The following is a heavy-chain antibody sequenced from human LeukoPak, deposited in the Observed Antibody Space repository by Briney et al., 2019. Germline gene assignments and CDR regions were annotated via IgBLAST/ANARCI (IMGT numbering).Heavy chain of an antibody. V-gene: IGHV3-30*02. CDR2: IRYDGSNK. CDR1: GVTFSSYG. D-gene: IGHD2-21*02. Sequence: GGSLRLSCAASGVTFSSYGIHWVRQAPGKGLEWVAFIRYDGSNKYYADSVKGRFTISRDNSKNTLFLQMNSLRAEDTAVYFCARDVGGGDTFDYWGQGALVTVSS. J-gene: IGHJ4*02. CDR3: ARDVGGGDTFDY.